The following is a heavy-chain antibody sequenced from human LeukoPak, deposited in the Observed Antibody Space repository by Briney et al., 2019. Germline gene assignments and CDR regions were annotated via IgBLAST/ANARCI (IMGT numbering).Heavy chain of an antibody. V-gene: IGHV4-4*07. D-gene: IGHD6-6*01. CDR3: ASWIEYSSSSKPYYYYYMDV. CDR1: GGSISSYY. J-gene: IGHJ6*03. CDR2: IYTSGST. Sequence: SETLSLTCTVSGGSISSYYWSWIRQPAGKGLEWIGRIYTSGSTNYNPSLKSRVTMSADTSKNQFSLKLSSVTAADTAVYYCASWIEYSSSSKPYYYYYMDVWGKGTTVTVSS.